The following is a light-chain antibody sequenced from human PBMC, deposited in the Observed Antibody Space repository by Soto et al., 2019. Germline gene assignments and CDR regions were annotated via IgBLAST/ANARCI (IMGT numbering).Light chain of an antibody. V-gene: IGKV4-1*01. CDR2: WAS. J-gene: IGKJ1*01. CDR3: QQYFNTPRT. Sequence: DIVMTQSPDSLAVSLGERATINCKSSQSIFYNSNNKNYLAWYQQKPGQPPKLLIYWASTRGSGVPDRFSGRGSGTDFTLTITSLQAEDVAVYYCQQYFNTPRTFCQGTKVEIK. CDR1: QSIFYNSNNKNY.